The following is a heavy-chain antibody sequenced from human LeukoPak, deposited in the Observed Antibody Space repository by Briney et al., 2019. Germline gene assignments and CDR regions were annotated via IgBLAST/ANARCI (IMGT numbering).Heavy chain of an antibody. J-gene: IGHJ4*02. D-gene: IGHD3-22*01. CDR1: GVTFSSDW. Sequence: GGSLRLSCAASGVTFSSDWMSWVRQAPGKGLEWVANIKQDGSEKYYVDSVKGRFTISRGNAKNSLYLQMNSLRAEDTAVYYCAKDPSYYDSSGYYYPTAYFDYWGQGTLVTVSS. CDR3: AKDPSYYDSSGYYYPTAYFDY. V-gene: IGHV3-7*01. CDR2: IKQDGSEK.